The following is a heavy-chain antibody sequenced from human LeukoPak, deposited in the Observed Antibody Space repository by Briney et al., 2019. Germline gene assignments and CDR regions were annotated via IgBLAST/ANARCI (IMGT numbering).Heavy chain of an antibody. J-gene: IGHJ3*02. CDR3: ARGNYDFWSEKNAFDI. CDR2: IIPIFGTA. D-gene: IGHD3-3*01. CDR1: GGTFSSYA. V-gene: IGHV1-69*13. Sequence: GASVKVSCKASGGTFSSYAISWVRQASGQGLEWMGGIIPIFGTANYAQKFQGRVTITADESTSTAYMELSSLRSEDTAVYYCARGNYDFWSEKNAFDIWGQGTMVTVSS.